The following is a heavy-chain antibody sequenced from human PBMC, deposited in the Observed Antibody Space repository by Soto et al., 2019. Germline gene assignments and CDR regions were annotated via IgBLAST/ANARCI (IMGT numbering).Heavy chain of an antibody. D-gene: IGHD6-19*01. CDR2: ISYDGSNK. V-gene: IGHV3-30*18. Sequence: GWSLRLSCAASGFTFSSYGMHWVRQAPGKGLEWVAVISYDGSNKYYADSVKGRFTISRDNSKNTLYLQMNSLRAEDTAVYYCAKDLRYSSGWYDYWGQGTLVTVSS. J-gene: IGHJ4*02. CDR3: AKDLRYSSGWYDY. CDR1: GFTFSSYG.